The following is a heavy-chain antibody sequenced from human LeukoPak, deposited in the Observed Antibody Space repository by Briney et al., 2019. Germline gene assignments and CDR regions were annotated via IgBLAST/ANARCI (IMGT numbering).Heavy chain of an antibody. V-gene: IGHV3-9*01. CDR1: GFTFDDYA. CDR2: ISWNSGSI. D-gene: IGHD5-12*01. CDR3: AKVALEMATISYYFDY. J-gene: IGHJ4*02. Sequence: GGSLRPSCAASGFTFDDYAMHWVRQAPGKGLEWVSGISWNSGSIGYADSVKGRFTISRDNAKNSLYLQMNSLRAEDTALYYCAKVALEMATISYYFDYWGQGTLVTVSS.